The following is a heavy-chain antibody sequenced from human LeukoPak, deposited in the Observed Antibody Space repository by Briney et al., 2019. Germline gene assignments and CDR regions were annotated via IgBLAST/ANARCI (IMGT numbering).Heavy chain of an antibody. CDR2: IKQDGSEK. CDR3: AKDTGYPSYYFDY. V-gene: IGHV3-7*01. Sequence: GGSLRLSCAASGFTFSSYWMSWVRQAPGKGLEWVANIKQDGSEKYYVDSVKGRFTISRDNAKNSLYLQMNSLRAEDTAVYYCAKDTGYPSYYFDYWGQGTLVTVSS. D-gene: IGHD5-18*01. CDR1: GFTFSSYW. J-gene: IGHJ4*02.